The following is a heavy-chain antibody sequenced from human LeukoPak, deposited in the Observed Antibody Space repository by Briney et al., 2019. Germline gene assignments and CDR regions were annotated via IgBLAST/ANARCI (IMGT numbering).Heavy chain of an antibody. V-gene: IGHV3-48*03. CDR1: GYTFSSYE. CDR2: ISNSGSTI. D-gene: IGHD2-2*01. CDR3: ARDGGYCSSPNCHIDY. J-gene: IGHJ4*02. Sequence: QPGGSLRLSCAASGYTFSSYEMNWVRQAPGNGLEWVSYISNSGSTIYYADSVKGRFTISRDNAKNSLYLQMNSLRAEDTAVYYCARDGGYCSSPNCHIDYWGQGTLVTVSS.